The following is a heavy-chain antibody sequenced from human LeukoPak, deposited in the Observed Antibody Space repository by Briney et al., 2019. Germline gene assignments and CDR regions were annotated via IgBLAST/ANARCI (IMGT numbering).Heavy chain of an antibody. CDR3: ARDIHPMAVAKDAFDI. V-gene: IGHV3-21*01. J-gene: IGHJ3*02. D-gene: IGHD6-19*01. CDR2: ISSSSSYI. CDR1: GFTFSSYS. Sequence: GGSLRLSCAASGFTFSSYSMNWVRQAPGKGLEWVSSISSSSSYIYYADSVKGRFTISRDNAKISLYLQMNSLRAEDTAVYYCARDIHPMAVAKDAFDIWGQGTMVTVSS.